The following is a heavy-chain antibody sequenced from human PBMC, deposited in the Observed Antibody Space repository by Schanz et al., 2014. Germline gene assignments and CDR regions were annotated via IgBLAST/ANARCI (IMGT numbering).Heavy chain of an antibody. CDR3: ARDSGSHYLVDY. CDR2: ISSSSMYI. D-gene: IGHD1-26*01. CDR1: GFTFTTYA. Sequence: DVQLLESGGGLVQPGESLRLSCAASGFTFTTYAMTWVRQAPGKGLEWVSSISSSSMYIYQADSMRGRFTISRDNAKNSLYLQVNNLSAEDTAVYYCARDSGSHYLVDYWGQGTLVTVSS. J-gene: IGHJ4*02. V-gene: IGHV3-21*01.